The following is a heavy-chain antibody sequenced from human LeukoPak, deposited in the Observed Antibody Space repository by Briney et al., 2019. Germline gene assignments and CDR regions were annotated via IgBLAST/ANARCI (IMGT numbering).Heavy chain of an antibody. V-gene: IGHV3-7*01. CDR1: GFTFSSYR. J-gene: IGHJ3*01. CDR3: ATDVVSCWHRLDAFHL. CDR2: INQDGAEK. Sequence: GGSLRLSCTASGFTFSSYRMTWVRQAPGKGLEWVANINQDGAEKYYVDSVKGRFTISRDNAKNSLSLQMHSLRAEDTAVYYCATDVVSCWHRLDAFHLWGQGTMVTVSS. D-gene: IGHD6-19*01.